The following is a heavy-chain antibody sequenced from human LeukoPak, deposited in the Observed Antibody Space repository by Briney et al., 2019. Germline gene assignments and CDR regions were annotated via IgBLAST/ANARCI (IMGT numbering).Heavy chain of an antibody. Sequence: GGSLRLSCAASGFAFSSYWMHWVRQAPGKGLVWVSHINTDGTTTTYADSVKGRFTISRDNAKNSLYLQMNSLRADDTAVYYCARFAVGGSYYYYMDVWGKGTTVTVSS. J-gene: IGHJ6*03. CDR1: GFAFSSYW. CDR2: INTDGTTT. CDR3: ARFAVGGSYYYYMDV. V-gene: IGHV3-74*01. D-gene: IGHD6-25*01.